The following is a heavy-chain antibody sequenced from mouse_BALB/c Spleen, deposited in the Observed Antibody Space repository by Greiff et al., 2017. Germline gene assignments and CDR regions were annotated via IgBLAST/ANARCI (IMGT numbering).Heavy chain of an antibody. CDR3: ARHEDRYDGFAY. D-gene: IGHD2-14*01. CDR1: GYTFTEYI. J-gene: IGHJ3*01. Sequence: VQRVESGAELVKPGASVKLSCKASGYTFTEYIIHWVKQRSGQGLEWIGWFYPGSGSIKYNEKFKDKATLTADKSSSTVYMELSRLTSEDSAVYFCARHEDRYDGFAYWGQGTLVTVSA. V-gene: IGHV1-62-2*01. CDR2: FYPGSGSI.